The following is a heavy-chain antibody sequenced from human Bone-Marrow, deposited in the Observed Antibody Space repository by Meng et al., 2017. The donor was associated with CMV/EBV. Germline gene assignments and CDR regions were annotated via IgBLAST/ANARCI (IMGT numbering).Heavy chain of an antibody. V-gene: IGHV3-73*01. J-gene: IGHJ4*02. CDR1: GFTFSGSA. D-gene: IGHD6-19*01. CDR2: IRRKTNNYAT. CDR3: TTRIAVAVGPNDF. Sequence: GESLKISCAASGFTFSGSAILWVRQASGKGLEWVGRIRRKTNNYATSYAASVKGRFTIFRDDSKNMAYLQMSSLKTEDTAIYYCTTRIAVAVGPNDFWGQGPLVTVSS.